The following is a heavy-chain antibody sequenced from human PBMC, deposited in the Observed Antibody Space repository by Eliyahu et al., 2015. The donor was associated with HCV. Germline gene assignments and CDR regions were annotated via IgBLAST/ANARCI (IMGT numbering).Heavy chain of an antibody. V-gene: IGHV3-23*01. J-gene: IGHJ4*02. D-gene: IGHD3-22*01. Sequence: EVQLLDSGGGLVQPGGSLRLXCAASGFXFXSXAXSWVRQAPGKGLEWVSAISGSGGSTXYADSVKGRFTISRDNSKNTLYLQMNSLRAEDTAVYYCAKEPRRVYYDSSGYYFDYWGQGTLVTVSS. CDR3: AKEPRRVYYDSSGYYFDY. CDR1: GFXFXSXA. CDR2: ISGSGGST.